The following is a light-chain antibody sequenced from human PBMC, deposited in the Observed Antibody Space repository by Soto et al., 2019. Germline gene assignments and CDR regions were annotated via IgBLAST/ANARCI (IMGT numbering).Light chain of an antibody. CDR1: QGISTY. J-gene: IGKJ3*01. V-gene: IGKV1-27*01. CDR3: QKYNSDPPFT. CDR2: AAS. Sequence: DIQMTQSPSSLSASVGDRVTITCRASQGISTYLAWYQQKPGEVPKLLIYAASTLQSGVPSRFSGSGSGTDFTLTISSLQPEDVATYYCQKYNSDPPFTFGPGTKVDIK.